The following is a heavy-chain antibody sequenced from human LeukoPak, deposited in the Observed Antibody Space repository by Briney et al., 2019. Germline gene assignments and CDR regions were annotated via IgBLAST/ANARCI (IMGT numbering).Heavy chain of an antibody. CDR2: ISGSGGST. D-gene: IGHD4-17*01. V-gene: IGHV3-23*01. CDR1: GFTFSSDA. CDR3: AKDPMTTVTIYYFDY. J-gene: IGHJ4*02. Sequence: GGSLRLSCAASGFTFSSDAMSWVRQAPGKGLEWVSAISGSGGSTYYADSVKGRFTISRDNSKNTLYLQMNSLRAEDTAIYYCAKDPMTTVTIYYFDYWGQGTLVTVSS.